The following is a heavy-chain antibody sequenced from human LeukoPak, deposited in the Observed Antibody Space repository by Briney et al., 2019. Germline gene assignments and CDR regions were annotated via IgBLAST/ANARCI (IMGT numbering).Heavy chain of an antibody. CDR1: GGTFSSYA. CDR2: IIPIFGTA. Sequence: GASVKVSCKASGGTFSSYAISWVRQAPGQGLEWMGGIIPIFGTANYAQKFQGRVTITADESTSTAYMELSSLRSEDTAVYYCARGRYFDWLRYYFDYWGQGTLVTVSS. V-gene: IGHV1-69*13. J-gene: IGHJ4*02. D-gene: IGHD3-9*01. CDR3: ARGRYFDWLRYYFDY.